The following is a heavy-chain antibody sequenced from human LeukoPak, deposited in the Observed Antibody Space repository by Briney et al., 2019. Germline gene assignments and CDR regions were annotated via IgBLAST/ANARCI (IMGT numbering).Heavy chain of an antibody. CDR2: IRWNSGSI. V-gene: IGHV3-9*03. CDR1: GFTFDDYA. J-gene: IGHJ4*02. D-gene: IGHD6-13*01. CDR3: AEDIMGCSSSWFDY. Sequence: SLRLSCAASGFTFDDYAMHWVRQAPGKGLEWVSGIRWNSGSIGYADSVKGRFTISRDNAKNSLYLQMNSLRAEDMALYYCAEDIMGCSSSWFDYWGQGTLVTVSS.